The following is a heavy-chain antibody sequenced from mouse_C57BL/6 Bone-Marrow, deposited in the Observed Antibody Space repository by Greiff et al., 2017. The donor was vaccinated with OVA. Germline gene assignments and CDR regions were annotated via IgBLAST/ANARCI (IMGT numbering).Heavy chain of an antibody. CDR3: ARYPWFAY. Sequence: VQLQESGAELVRPGTSVKMSCKASGYTFTNYWIGWAKQRPGHGLEWIGDIYPGGGYTNYNEKFKGKATLTADKSSSTAYMQFSSLTSEDSAIYYCARYPWFAYWGQGTLVTVSA. J-gene: IGHJ3*01. CDR2: IYPGGGYT. CDR1: GYTFTNYW. V-gene: IGHV1-63*01.